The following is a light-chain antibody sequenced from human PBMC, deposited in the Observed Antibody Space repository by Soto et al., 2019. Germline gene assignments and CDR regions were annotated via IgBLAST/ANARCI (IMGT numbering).Light chain of an antibody. CDR2: GNT. CDR1: SSNIGAGYD. CDR3: QSYDSSLGYV. V-gene: IGLV1-40*01. Sequence: QSVLTQPPSVSGAPGQRVTISCTGSSSNIGAGYDVHWYQQLPGRAPKLLIYGNTDRPSGVPDRFSGSKSGTSASLAITGLQAEDGADYYCQSYDSSLGYVFGTGTKLTVL. J-gene: IGLJ1*01.